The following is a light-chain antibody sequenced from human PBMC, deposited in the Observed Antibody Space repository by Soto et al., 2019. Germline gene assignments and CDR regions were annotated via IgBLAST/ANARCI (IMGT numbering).Light chain of an antibody. J-gene: IGLJ1*01. V-gene: IGLV2-23*01. CDR3: SSYEGDNYPSV. CDR2: DGS. CDR1: RSDVGSNNV. Sequence: QSVLTQPASVSGSPGQSVTISCTGTRSDVGSNNVVSWYQQHPGKAPKLIIYDGSKRPSGVSNRFSGSKSGITAALTICGLQADDEADYFCSSYEGDNYPSVFGTGTKLTVL.